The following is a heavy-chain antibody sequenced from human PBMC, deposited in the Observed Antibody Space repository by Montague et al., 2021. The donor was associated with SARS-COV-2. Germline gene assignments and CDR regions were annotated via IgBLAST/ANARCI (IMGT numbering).Heavy chain of an antibody. CDR1: GDSVSNHY. CDR3: ARDWYDTSGPYFDN. CDR2: VYSSVTT. J-gene: IGHJ4*02. V-gene: IGHV4-59*02. D-gene: IGHD3-22*01. Sequence: SETLSLTCTVSGDSVSNHYRSWIRQPPGKGLEWIGYVYSSVTTNYNPSLKSRVSISVDTSKNQVSLRLTSVTAADTAVYFCARDWYDTSGPYFDNWGQGTRVTVSS.